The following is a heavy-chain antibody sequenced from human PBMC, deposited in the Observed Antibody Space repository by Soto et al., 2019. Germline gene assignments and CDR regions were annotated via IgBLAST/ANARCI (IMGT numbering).Heavy chain of an antibody. Sequence: EVQLVESGGGLVKPGGSLRLSCAASGFTFSSYSMNWVRQAPGKGLEWVSSISSSSSYIYYADSVKGRFTISRDNAKNSLLLQMNSLRAEDTAVYYCARDVRWYCNNGVCPSYYYCMDVWGQGSTVTVSS. D-gene: IGHD2-8*01. CDR3: ARDVRWYCNNGVCPSYYYCMDV. V-gene: IGHV3-21*01. J-gene: IGHJ6*02. CDR1: GFTFSSYS. CDR2: ISSSSSYI.